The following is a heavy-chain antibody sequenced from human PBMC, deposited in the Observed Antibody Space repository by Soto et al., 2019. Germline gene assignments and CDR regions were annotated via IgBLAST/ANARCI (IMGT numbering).Heavy chain of an antibody. J-gene: IGHJ4*02. Sequence: QVHLVESGGGVVQPGRSLRLSCAASGFTFSSYGMHWVRQAPGKGLEWVAVIWYDGNKKYYGDSVRGRFTISRDNSKNTLYLEMNSLRAEDTAVYYCVVDTSGLLDYWGQGTLVTVSS. CDR2: IWYDGNKK. D-gene: IGHD3-22*01. CDR1: GFTFSSYG. V-gene: IGHV3-33*03. CDR3: VVDTSGLLDY.